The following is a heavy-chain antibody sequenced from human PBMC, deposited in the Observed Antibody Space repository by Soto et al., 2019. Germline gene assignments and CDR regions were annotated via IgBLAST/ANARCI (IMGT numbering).Heavy chain of an antibody. CDR1: GGSVNNANYF. D-gene: IGHD4-17*01. CDR2: IYYSGST. J-gene: IGHJ6*02. V-gene: IGHV4-31*03. Sequence: QVRLEESGPGLVKPSETLSLICSVSGGSVNNANYFWNWIRHHPENGLEWIGYIYYSGSTRYNPSFKSRVTLSMDKSKNQFALLLNSVTVADTAVYFCARDADYGGSRGGMDVWGRGTTVTVSS. CDR3: ARDADYGGSRGGMDV.